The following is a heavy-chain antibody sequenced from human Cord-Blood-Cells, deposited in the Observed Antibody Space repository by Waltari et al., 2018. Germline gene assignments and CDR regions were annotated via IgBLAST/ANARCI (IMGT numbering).Heavy chain of an antibody. CDR1: GFTFSSYG. Sequence: QVQLVESGGGVVQPGRSLRLSCAASGFTFSSYGMPWVRQAPGKGLEWVAVISYDGSNKYYADSVKGRFTISRDNSKNTLYLQMNSLRAEDTAVYYCAKHGVVPAAHWGQGTLVTVSS. D-gene: IGHD2-2*01. V-gene: IGHV3-30*18. CDR2: ISYDGSNK. CDR3: AKHGVVPAAH. J-gene: IGHJ4*02.